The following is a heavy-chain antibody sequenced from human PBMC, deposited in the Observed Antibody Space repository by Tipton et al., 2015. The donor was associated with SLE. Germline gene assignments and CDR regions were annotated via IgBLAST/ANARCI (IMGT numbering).Heavy chain of an antibody. CDR1: GGSISSYY. V-gene: IGHV4-59*01. D-gene: IGHD7-27*01. CDR2: IYYSGST. J-gene: IGHJ4*02. Sequence: LRLSCTVSGGSISSYYWSWIRQPPGKGLEWIGYIYYSGSTNYNPSLKSRVTISVDTSKNQFSLKLSSLTAADTAVYYCARGQLGELDYWGQGTLVTVSS. CDR3: ARGQLGELDY.